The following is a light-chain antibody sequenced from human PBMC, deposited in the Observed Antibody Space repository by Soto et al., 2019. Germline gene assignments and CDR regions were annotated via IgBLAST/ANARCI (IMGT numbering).Light chain of an antibody. CDR1: QSISNY. V-gene: IGKV1-39*01. CDR2: AAS. Sequence: DIQMTQSPSSLSASVGDRVTITCRASQSISNYLNWYQQKPGKAPKLLIYAASTLQSGVPTRFSGSGSGTDFTLTISRLQPEDVATYYCQRSYSTLYTFGQGTKLEIK. CDR3: QRSYSTLYT. J-gene: IGKJ2*01.